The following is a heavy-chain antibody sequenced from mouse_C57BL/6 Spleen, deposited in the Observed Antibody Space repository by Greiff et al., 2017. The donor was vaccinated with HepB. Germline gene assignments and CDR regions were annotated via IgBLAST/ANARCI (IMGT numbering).Heavy chain of an antibody. J-gene: IGHJ2*01. CDR1: GYTFTSYD. CDR3: AREVYYGSSRYFDY. CDR2: IYPRDGSK. Sequence: QVQLQQSGPELVKPGASVKLSCKASGYTFTSYDINWVKQRPGQGLEWIGWIYPRDGSKKYNEKFKGKATLTVDTSSSTAYMELHSLTSEDSAVYFCAREVYYGSSRYFDYWGQGTTLTVSS. D-gene: IGHD1-1*01. V-gene: IGHV1-85*01.